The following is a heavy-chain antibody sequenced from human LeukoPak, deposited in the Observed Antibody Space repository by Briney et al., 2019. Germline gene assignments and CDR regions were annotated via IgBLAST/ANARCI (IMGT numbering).Heavy chain of an antibody. D-gene: IGHD5-18*01. J-gene: IGHJ3*02. V-gene: IGHV3-53*01. CDR3: ARAPKYSYDAFDI. Sequence: PGGSLRLSCAASGFTFSSYAMSWVRQAPGKGLEWVSVIYSGGSTYYADSVKGRFTISRDNSKNTLYLQMNSLRAEDTAVYYCARAPKYSYDAFDIWGQGTMVTVSS. CDR2: IYSGGST. CDR1: GFTFSSYA.